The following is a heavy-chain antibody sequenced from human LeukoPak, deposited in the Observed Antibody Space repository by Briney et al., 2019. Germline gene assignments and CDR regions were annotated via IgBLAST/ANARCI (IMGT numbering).Heavy chain of an antibody. V-gene: IGHV1-18*01. CDR1: GYTFTSYG. Sequence: RGASVKVSCKASGYTFTSYGISWVRQAPGLGLEWMGWISAYNGNTNYAQKLQGRVTMTTDTSTSTAYMELRSLRSDDTAVYYCARGPDQYSSSWYDSRPAFFHYYGMDVWGQGTTVTVSS. D-gene: IGHD6-13*01. CDR3: ARGPDQYSSSWYDSRPAFFHYYGMDV. J-gene: IGHJ6*02. CDR2: ISAYNGNT.